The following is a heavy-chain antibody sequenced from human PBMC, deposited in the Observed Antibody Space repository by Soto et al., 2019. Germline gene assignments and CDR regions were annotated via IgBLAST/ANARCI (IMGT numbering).Heavy chain of an antibody. CDR3: AAGQRVAESLDP. CDR1: GGASRGYD. CDR2: IYSSGGT. Sequence: LVPQSLTYTVVGGASRGYDWTWIRQSAGKGLEWIGRIYSSGGTKYNPSLQSRVTMSLDTSKNQFSLRLTSVTAADFVVYYCAAGQRVAESLDPW. V-gene: IGHV4-4*07. D-gene: IGHD6-25*01. J-gene: IGHJ5*02.